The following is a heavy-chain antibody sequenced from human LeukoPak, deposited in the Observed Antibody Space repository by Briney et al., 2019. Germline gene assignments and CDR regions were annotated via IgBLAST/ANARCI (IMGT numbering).Heavy chain of an antibody. J-gene: IGHJ4*02. CDR3: AATIKRDYGDTNLDY. V-gene: IGHV4-59*01. D-gene: IGHD4/OR15-4a*01. CDR2: MHNGVHT. Sequence: PSETLSLTCTVPGDSIRSYFWSWIRQPPGKGLEWIGYMHNGVHTNYNPSLKSRVTISGDTSKNQVSLKLTSVTAADTAVYYCAATIKRDYGDTNLDYWGQGTLVTVSS. CDR1: GDSIRSYF.